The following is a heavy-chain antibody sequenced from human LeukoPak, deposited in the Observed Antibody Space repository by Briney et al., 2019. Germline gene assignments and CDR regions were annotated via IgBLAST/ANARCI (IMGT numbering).Heavy chain of an antibody. J-gene: IGHJ6*03. Sequence: PGGSLTLSCTASGFIFWDHAMSWFRQAPGKGVEWVGFIRSKTYGCTTEYDASVKGRFTISRDDSKSIAYLQMNSLKTEDTGVYYCTRDRGYSSSSPPYYYYYMDVWGKGTTVTVSS. CDR1: GFIFWDHA. D-gene: IGHD6-6*01. CDR2: IRSKTYGCTT. CDR3: TRDRGYSSSSPPYYYYYMDV. V-gene: IGHV3-49*03.